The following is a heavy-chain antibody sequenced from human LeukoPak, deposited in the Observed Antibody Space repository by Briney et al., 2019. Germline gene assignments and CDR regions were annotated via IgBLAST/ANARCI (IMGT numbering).Heavy chain of an antibody. Sequence: SETLSLTCTVSSGSISSYYWSWIRQPPGKGLEWIGYIYYSGSTNYNPSLKSRVTISVDTSKNQFSLKLSSVTAADTAVYYCAGLYEIAAAGTVFQHWGQGTLVTVSS. CDR1: SGSISSYY. J-gene: IGHJ1*01. V-gene: IGHV4-59*01. CDR2: IYYSGST. CDR3: AGLYEIAAAGTVFQH. D-gene: IGHD6-13*01.